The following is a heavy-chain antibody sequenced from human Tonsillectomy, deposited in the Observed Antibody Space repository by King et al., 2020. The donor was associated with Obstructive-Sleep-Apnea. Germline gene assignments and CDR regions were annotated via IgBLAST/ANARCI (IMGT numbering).Heavy chain of an antibody. CDR3: ARDAYSGRTPGY. D-gene: IGHD1-26*01. CDR2: IYSGGST. Sequence: VQLVESGGGLVQPGGSLRLSCAASGFTVSSNYMSWVRQAPGKGLEWGSVIYSGGSTYYADSVKGRFPISRDNSKNTLYLQMNSLRAEDTAVYYCARDAYSGRTPGYWGQGTLVTVSS. CDR1: GFTVSSNY. V-gene: IGHV3-66*01. J-gene: IGHJ4*02.